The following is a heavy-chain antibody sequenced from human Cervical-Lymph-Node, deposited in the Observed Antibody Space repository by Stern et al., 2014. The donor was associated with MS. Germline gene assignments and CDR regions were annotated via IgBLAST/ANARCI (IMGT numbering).Heavy chain of an antibody. Sequence: EVQLVESGAEVKKPGASLKISCRNSGGSFSKYAIAWVRQMPGKGLEWMGVFYPSDSDIRYSPSFQGQVTISADQSISTAYLQWSSLKASDTAIYYCATSLDADYIGYFDSWGQGTLVTVSS. CDR1: GGSFSKYA. V-gene: IGHV5-51*03. D-gene: IGHD4-11*01. J-gene: IGHJ4*02. CDR3: ATSLDADYIGYFDS. CDR2: FYPSDSDI.